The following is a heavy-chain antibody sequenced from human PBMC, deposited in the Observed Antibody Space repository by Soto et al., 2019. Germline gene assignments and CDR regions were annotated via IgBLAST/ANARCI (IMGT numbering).Heavy chain of an antibody. J-gene: IGHJ4*02. CDR3: AKRSHSPYRDGGSCYSPCDY. CDR2: ISVTDGST. Sequence: EVQLLESGGGLVQPGGSLRLSCAASGFTFSNYAMSWVRQAPGKGLDWVSTISVTDGSTYYADSVKGRFTISRDNSKNTMYMQMNNLRAEDTAIYYGAKRSHSPYRDGGSCYSPCDYWGQGTLVTVSS. CDR1: GFTFSNYA. V-gene: IGHV3-23*01. D-gene: IGHD2-15*01.